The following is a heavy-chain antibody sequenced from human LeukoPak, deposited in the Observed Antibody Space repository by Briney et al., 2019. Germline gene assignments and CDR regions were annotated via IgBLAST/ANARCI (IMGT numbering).Heavy chain of an antibody. CDR2: ISHSGTT. CDR1: GFSISSGHY. CDR3: SRGQSISAVAV. Sequence: PSETLSLTCTVSGFSISSGHYWGWTRQPPGKGLEWIASISHSGTTFYNPSLKSRVTISVDTSKNQFSLTVTSVTAADTAVYYCSRGQSISAVAVWGQGTLVTV. V-gene: IGHV4-38-2*02. D-gene: IGHD6-13*01. J-gene: IGHJ4*02.